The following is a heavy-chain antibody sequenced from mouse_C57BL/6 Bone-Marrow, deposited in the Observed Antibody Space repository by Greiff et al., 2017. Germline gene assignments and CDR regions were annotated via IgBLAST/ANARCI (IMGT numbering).Heavy chain of an antibody. V-gene: IGHV1-82*01. CDR1: GYAFSSSW. Sequence: VKLMESGPELVKPGASVKISCKASGYAFSSSWMNWVKQRPGKGLEWIGRIYPGDGDTNYNGKFKGKATLTADKSSSTAYMQLSSLTSEDYAVYFCETTVVATPYYYAMDYWGQGTSVTVSA. J-gene: IGHJ4*01. CDR2: IYPGDGDT. CDR3: ETTVVATPYYYAMDY. D-gene: IGHD1-1*01.